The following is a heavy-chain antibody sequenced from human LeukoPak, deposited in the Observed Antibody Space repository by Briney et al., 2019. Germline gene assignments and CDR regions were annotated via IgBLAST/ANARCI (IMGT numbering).Heavy chain of an antibody. CDR1: GGSISSSSYY. D-gene: IGHD1-26*01. V-gene: IGHV4-39*07. Sequence: SSETLSLTCTVSGGSISSSSYYWGWIRQPPGKGLEWIGSIYYSGSTYYNPSLKSRVTISVDTSKNQFSLKLSSVTAADTAVYYCARGWATTYYYYGMDVWGQGTTVTVSS. CDR2: IYYSGST. CDR3: ARGWATTYYYYGMDV. J-gene: IGHJ6*02.